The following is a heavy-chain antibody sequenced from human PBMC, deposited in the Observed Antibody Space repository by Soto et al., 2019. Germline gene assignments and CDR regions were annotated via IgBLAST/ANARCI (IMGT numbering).Heavy chain of an antibody. J-gene: IGHJ4*02. V-gene: IGHV4-61*01. Sequence: SETLSLTCTVSGGSVSSGSYYWSWVRQPPGKGLEWIGYIYYSGSTNYNPSLKSRVTISVDTSKNQFSLKLSSVTAADTAVYYCASWYSKPDYGGQGPLVTVSS. CDR3: ASWYSKPDY. CDR2: IYYSGST. CDR1: GGSVSSGSYY. D-gene: IGHD6-13*01.